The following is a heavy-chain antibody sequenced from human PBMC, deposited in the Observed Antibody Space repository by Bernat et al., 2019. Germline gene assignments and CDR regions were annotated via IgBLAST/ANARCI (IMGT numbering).Heavy chain of an antibody. CDR3: ARCIAQLGTGRPNDH. J-gene: IGHJ4*02. CDR2: ISGSNDYT. V-gene: IGHV3-23*01. D-gene: IGHD6-13*01. Sequence: EVQLLESGGGLVLPGGSLRLSCAASGFTFSSHAMTWVRQAPGKGLEWVSVISGSNDYTYYEDSVKGRFTISRDNSKNTVYLQMNSLRAEDTALYYCARCIAQLGTGRPNDHWGQGTLVTVSS. CDR1: GFTFSSHA.